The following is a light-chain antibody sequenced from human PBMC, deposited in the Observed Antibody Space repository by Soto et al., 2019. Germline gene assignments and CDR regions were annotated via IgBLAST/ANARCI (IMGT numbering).Light chain of an antibody. CDR1: SSDIGAYNY. Sequence: QSALTQPASVSGSPGQSITISCTGTSSDIGAYNYVSWFQQHPGKAPKLMIYDVRNRPSGVSNRFSGSKSGNTASLIISGLQAEDAADYYCCSYTTSSTYVFGTGPMLTVL. CDR2: DVR. V-gene: IGLV2-14*01. CDR3: CSYTTSSTYV. J-gene: IGLJ1*01.